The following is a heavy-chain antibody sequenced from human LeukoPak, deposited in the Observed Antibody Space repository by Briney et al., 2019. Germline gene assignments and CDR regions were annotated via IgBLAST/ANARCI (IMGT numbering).Heavy chain of an antibody. CDR2: ICYSGST. D-gene: IGHD3-22*01. V-gene: IGHV4-59*08. CDR3: ARHYYDSSGYYHWYFDL. CDR1: GGSISSYY. Sequence: SETLSLTCTVSGGSISSYYWSWIRQPPGKGLEWIGYICYSGSTNYNPSLKSRVTISVDTSKNQFSLKLSSVTAADTAVYYCARHYYDSSGYYHWYFDLWGRGALVTVSS. J-gene: IGHJ2*01.